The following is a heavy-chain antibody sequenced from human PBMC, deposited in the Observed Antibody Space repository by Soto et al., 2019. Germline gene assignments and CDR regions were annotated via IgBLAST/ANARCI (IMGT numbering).Heavy chain of an antibody. CDR1: GYTFTSYY. D-gene: IGHD6-13*01. J-gene: IGHJ4*02. Sequence: XSVKVSCKASGYTFTSYYMHWVRQAPGQGLEWMGIINPSGGSTSYAQKFQGRVTMTRDTSTSTVYMELSSLRSEDTAVYYCASGSSSWYSLPYWGQGTLVTVSS. V-gene: IGHV1-46*03. CDR3: ASGSSSWYSLPY. CDR2: INPSGGST.